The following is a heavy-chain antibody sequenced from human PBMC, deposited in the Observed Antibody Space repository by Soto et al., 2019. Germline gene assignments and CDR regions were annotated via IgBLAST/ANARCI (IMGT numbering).Heavy chain of an antibody. Sequence: SVKLSSEECRGAIGSSSISWVRQAPGQGLEWMGRIIPILGIANYAQKFQGRVTITRDTSASTAYMELSSLRSEDTAVYYCARFGIVGATYYYYVMDVWGQGTTVTVSS. CDR2: IIPILGIA. CDR3: ARFGIVGATYYYYVMDV. CDR1: RGAIGSSS. V-gene: IGHV1-69*02. D-gene: IGHD1-26*01. J-gene: IGHJ6*02.